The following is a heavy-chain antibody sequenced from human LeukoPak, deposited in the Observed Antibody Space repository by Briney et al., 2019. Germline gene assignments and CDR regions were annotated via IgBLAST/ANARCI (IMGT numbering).Heavy chain of an antibody. V-gene: IGHV3-23*01. D-gene: IGHD1-26*01. CDR1: GFTFSSYA. CDR3: AKDGGGTYLTTFDY. Sequence: GGSLRLSCAASGFTFSSYAMSWVRQAPGKGLEWVSGISGSGGTTYYADSVKGRFTISRDNSKNTLYLQMNGLRVEDTAVYYCAKDGGGTYLTTFDYWGQGTLVTVSS. J-gene: IGHJ4*02. CDR2: ISGSGGTT.